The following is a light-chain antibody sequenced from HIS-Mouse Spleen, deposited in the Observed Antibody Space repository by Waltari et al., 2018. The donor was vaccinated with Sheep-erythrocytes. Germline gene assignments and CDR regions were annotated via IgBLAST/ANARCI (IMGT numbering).Light chain of an antibody. CDR2: EGS. V-gene: IGLV2-23*01. Sequence: QSALTQPASVSGSPGQSITIPCTGTSSDVGRYNLVHWYQPPPGKAPKLMIYEGSKRPSGVSNRFSGSKSGNTASLTISGLQAEDEADYYCCSYAGSSTPWVFGGGTKLTVL. J-gene: IGLJ3*02. CDR1: SSDVGRYNL. CDR3: CSYAGSSTPWV.